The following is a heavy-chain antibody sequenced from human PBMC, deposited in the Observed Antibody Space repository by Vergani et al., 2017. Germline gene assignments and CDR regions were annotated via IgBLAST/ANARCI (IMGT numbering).Heavy chain of an antibody. V-gene: IGHV3-30*18. D-gene: IGHD6-13*01. Sequence: QVQLVESGGGVVQPGRSLRLSCAASGFTFSSYGMHWVRQAPGKGLEWVAVISYDGSNKYYADSVKGRFTISRDNSKNTLYLQMNSLRAEDTAVYYCAKNGIAAAGYHMYDFDYWGQGTLVTVSS. CDR3: AKNGIAAAGYHMYDFDY. CDR1: GFTFSSYG. CDR2: ISYDGSNK. J-gene: IGHJ4*02.